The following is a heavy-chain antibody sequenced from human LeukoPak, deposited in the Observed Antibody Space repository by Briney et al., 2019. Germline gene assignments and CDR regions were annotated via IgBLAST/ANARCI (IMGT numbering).Heavy chain of an antibody. Sequence: WGVLRLSCAASGFTFSSYSMNWVRQAPGKGLEWVSAISGSGGSTYYADSVKGRFTISGDNSKNTLYLQMNSLRAEDTAVYYCARVVAAKFDYWGQGTLVTVSS. J-gene: IGHJ4*02. D-gene: IGHD2-15*01. CDR1: GFTFSSYS. CDR3: ARVVAAKFDY. CDR2: ISGSGGST. V-gene: IGHV3-23*01.